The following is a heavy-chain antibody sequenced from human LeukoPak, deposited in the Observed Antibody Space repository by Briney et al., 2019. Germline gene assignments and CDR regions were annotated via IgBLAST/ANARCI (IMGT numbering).Heavy chain of an antibody. CDR2: IYHSGST. Sequence: AETLSLTCAVSGYSISSGYYWGWIRQPPGKGLEWIGSIYHSGSTYYYPSFKSRVTISVDTSKNQFSLKLSSVTAADTAVYYCARDRELLWFGELLEYYYMDVWGKGTTVTVSS. D-gene: IGHD3-10*01. CDR3: ARDRELLWFGELLEYYYMDV. V-gene: IGHV4-38-2*02. CDR1: GYSISSGYY. J-gene: IGHJ6*03.